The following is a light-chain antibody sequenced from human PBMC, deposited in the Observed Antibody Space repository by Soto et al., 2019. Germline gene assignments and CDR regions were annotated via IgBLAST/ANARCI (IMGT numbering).Light chain of an antibody. CDR2: GAS. CDR1: QSVSDSS. Sequence: EIVLTQSPGTLSLSPGERATLSCRASQSVSDSSLAWYHQKPGQAPRLLIYGASSRATGIPDTFSGSGYGTDFTFTITRLETEDFAVYYCLIYVDSPMYTCGHGTKLEIK. CDR3: LIYVDSPMYT. V-gene: IGKV3-20*01. J-gene: IGKJ2*01.